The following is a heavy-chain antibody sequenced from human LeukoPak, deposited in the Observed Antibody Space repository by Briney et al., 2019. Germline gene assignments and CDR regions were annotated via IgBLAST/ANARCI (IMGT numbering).Heavy chain of an antibody. D-gene: IGHD6-19*01. CDR3: AKGGIAVASTSYYYYMDV. CDR2: ISGSGGTT. J-gene: IGHJ6*03. CDR1: GFTFSSFG. V-gene: IGHV3-23*01. Sequence: GGSLRLSCAASGFTFSSFGMSWVRQAPGKGLEWVAAISGSGGTTHYADSVKGRFTISRDNSKNTLYLQMNSLRAEDTAVYYCAKGGIAVASTSYYYYMDVWGKGTTVT.